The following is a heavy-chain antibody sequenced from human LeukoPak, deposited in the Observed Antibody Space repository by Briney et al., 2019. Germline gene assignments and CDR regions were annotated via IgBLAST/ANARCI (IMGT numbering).Heavy chain of an antibody. V-gene: IGHV4-61*01. Sequence: SETLSLTCTVSGGSISSSSYYWSWIRQPPGKGLEWIGYIYYSGSTNYNPSLKSRATISVDTSKNQFSLKLSSVTAADTAVYYCARATLFDYWGQGTLVTVSS. CDR3: ARATLFDY. CDR1: GGSISSSSYY. J-gene: IGHJ4*02. CDR2: IYYSGST.